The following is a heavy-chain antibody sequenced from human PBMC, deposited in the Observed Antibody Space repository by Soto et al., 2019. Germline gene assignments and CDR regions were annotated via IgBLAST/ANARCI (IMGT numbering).Heavy chain of an antibody. CDR1: GGTFSSYA. D-gene: IGHD1-26*01. CDR2: IIPIFGTA. CDR3: ARDLRKWEPHYYYYGMDV. V-gene: IGHV1-69*13. J-gene: IGHJ6*02. Sequence: SVKVSCKASGGTFSSYAISWVRQAPGQGLEWMGGIIPIFGTANYAQKFQGRVTITADESTSTAYMELSSLRSEDTAVYYCARDLRKWEPHYYYYGMDVWGQGTTVTVSS.